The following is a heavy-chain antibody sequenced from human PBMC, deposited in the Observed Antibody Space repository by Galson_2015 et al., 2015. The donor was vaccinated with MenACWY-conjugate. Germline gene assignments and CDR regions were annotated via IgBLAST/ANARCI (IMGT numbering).Heavy chain of an antibody. Sequence: SLRLSCAASGFTFSNAWMNWVRRAPGKGLEWVGRIKSKTDGGTTDYAAPVKGRFTISRDDSKNTLYLQIHSLKIEDTAVYYCATDEQLWSSGVPYYFDYWGQGTLVTVSS. D-gene: IGHD5-18*01. V-gene: IGHV3-15*01. CDR1: GFTFSNAW. CDR2: IKSKTDGGTT. J-gene: IGHJ4*02. CDR3: ATDEQLWSSGVPYYFDY.